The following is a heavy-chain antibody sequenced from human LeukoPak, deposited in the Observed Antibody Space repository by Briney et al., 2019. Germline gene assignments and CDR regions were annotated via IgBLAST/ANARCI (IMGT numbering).Heavy chain of an antibody. CDR1: GFTFSSYS. V-gene: IGHV3-21*01. J-gene: IGHJ6*02. CDR2: ISSSSSYI. Sequence: GGSLRHSCAASGFTFSSYSMNWVRQAPGKGLEWVSSISSSSSYIYYADSVKGRFTISRDSAKNSLYLQMNSLRAEDTAVYYCAREDTSYYYGMDVWGQGTTVTVSS. CDR3: AREDTSYYYGMDV.